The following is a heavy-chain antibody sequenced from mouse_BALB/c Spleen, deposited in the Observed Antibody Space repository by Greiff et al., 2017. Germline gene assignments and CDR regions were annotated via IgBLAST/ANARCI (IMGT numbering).Heavy chain of an antibody. CDR3: ARDSTGRFAY. J-gene: IGHJ3*01. D-gene: IGHD3-1*01. CDR1: GFSLTSYG. CDR2: IWAGGST. Sequence: QVHVKQSGPGLVAPSQSLSITCTVSGFSLTSYGVHWVRQPPGKGLEWLGVIWAGGSTNYNSALMSRLSISKDNSKSQVFLKMNSLQTDDTAMYYCARDSTGRFAYWGQGTLVTVSA. V-gene: IGHV2-9*02.